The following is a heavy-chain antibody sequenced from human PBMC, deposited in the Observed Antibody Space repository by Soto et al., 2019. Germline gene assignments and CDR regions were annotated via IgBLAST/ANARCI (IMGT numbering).Heavy chain of an antibody. D-gene: IGHD1-1*01. J-gene: IGHJ6*02. CDR2: ISYDGSNK. CDR3: ARAPGGTHSYYHGMDV. Sequence: QVQLVESGGGVVQPGRSLRLSCAASGFTFSSYAMHWVRQAPGKGLEWVAVISYDGSNKYYADSVKGRFTISRDNSKNTLYLQMNSLRAEDTAVYYCARAPGGTHSYYHGMDVWGQGTTVTVSS. V-gene: IGHV3-30-3*01. CDR1: GFTFSSYA.